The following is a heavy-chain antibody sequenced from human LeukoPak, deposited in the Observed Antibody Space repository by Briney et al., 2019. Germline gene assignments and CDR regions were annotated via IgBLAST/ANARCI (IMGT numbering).Heavy chain of an antibody. CDR3: ARDAPGIAAAGGSDY. V-gene: IGHV3-64*01. CDR2: ISSNGGST. Sequence: PGGSLRLSCAASGFTFSSYAMPWVRQAPGKGLEYVSAISSNGGSTYYANSVKGRFTISRDNSKNTLYLQMGSLRAEDMAVYYCARDAPGIAAAGGSDYWGQGTLVTVSS. CDR1: GFTFSSYA. J-gene: IGHJ4*02. D-gene: IGHD6-13*01.